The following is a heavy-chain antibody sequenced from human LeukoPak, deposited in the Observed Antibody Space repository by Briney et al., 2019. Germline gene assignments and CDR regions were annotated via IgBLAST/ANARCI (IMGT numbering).Heavy chain of an antibody. J-gene: IGHJ1*01. CDR3: ARREIFGVVIQHAPGDGSAEYFQH. D-gene: IGHD3-3*01. CDR1: GYTFTSYG. Sequence: GASVKVSCKASGYTFTSYGISWVRQAPGQGLEWMGWISAYNGNTNYAQKLQGRVTMTTDTSTSTAYMELRSLRSDDTAVYYCARREIFGVVIQHAPGDGSAEYFQHWGQGTLVTVSS. CDR2: ISAYNGNT. V-gene: IGHV1-18*01.